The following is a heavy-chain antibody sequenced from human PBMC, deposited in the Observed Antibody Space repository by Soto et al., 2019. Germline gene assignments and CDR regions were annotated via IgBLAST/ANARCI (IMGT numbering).Heavy chain of an antibody. CDR1: GGSISSRSHY. D-gene: IGHD3-3*01. J-gene: IGHJ4*02. CDR3: ATADGFGVVTPFFEY. CDR2: SYYRGST. Sequence: QLQLQESGPGLVKPSETLSLTCTVSGGSISSRSHYWGWIRQSPGKHLEWIGSSYYRGSTHYNPSLETRVTISVDTSKNQVFLKVFSVTAADTAVYYCATADGFGVVTPFFEYWGQGILVTVSS. V-gene: IGHV4-39*01.